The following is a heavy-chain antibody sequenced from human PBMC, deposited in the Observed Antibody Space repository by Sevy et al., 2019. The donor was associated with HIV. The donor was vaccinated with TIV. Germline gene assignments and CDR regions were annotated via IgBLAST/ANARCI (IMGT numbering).Heavy chain of an antibody. D-gene: IGHD1-26*01. CDR3: SREGSEGTVGQPDAFDF. CDR2: IRSKTYGGTT. CDR1: GFTFGDYA. V-gene: IGHV3-49*03. J-gene: IGHJ3*01. Sequence: GGSLRLSCTASGFTFGDYAMSWFRQAPGKGLEWVGFIRSKTYGGTTEYAASMKGRFTISRDDSKSIAYLQMNSLKTEDTAVYYCSREGSEGTVGQPDAFDFWGQGTMVTVSS.